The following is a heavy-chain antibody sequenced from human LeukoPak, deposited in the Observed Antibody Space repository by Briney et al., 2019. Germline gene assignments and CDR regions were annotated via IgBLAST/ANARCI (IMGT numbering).Heavy chain of an antibody. J-gene: IGHJ3*02. CDR1: GGSISSYN. CDR2: IYYSRST. D-gene: IGHD3-10*01. Sequence: PSETLSLTCTVSGGSISSYNWSWIRQPPGKGLEWIGYIYYSRSTNYNPSLKSRVTISLATSKNPFSQKLSSVPAADTAVYYCARDFSGIYGSGSYTDAFDIWGQGTMVTVSS. CDR3: ARDFSGIYGSGSYTDAFDI. V-gene: IGHV4-59*01.